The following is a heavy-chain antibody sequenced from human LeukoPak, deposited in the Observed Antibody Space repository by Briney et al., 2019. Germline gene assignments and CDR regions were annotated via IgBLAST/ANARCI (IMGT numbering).Heavy chain of an antibody. CDR3: ATLTSSVVEDY. CDR2: INPNSGGT. D-gene: IGHD6-19*01. V-gene: IGHV1-2*02. CDR1: GYTFTGYY. J-gene: IGHJ4*02. Sequence: ASVKVSCKASGYTFTGYYMHWVRQAPGQGLEWMGWINPNSGGTNYAQNFQGRVAMTRDTSISTAYMELSSLISDDTAVYYCATLTSSVVEDYWGQGTLVTVSS.